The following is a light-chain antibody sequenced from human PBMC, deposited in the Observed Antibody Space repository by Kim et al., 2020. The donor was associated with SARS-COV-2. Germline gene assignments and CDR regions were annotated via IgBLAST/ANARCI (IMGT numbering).Light chain of an antibody. J-gene: IGKJ2*01. CDR3: QKYDSAPQT. CDR2: AAS. V-gene: IGKV1-27*01. CDR1: QGVGTS. Sequence: ASVGDRVTITCRASQGVGTSLAWYQQKPGKVPKLLIYAASNLHSGVPSRFSGSGSGTDFTLTIDTLQPEDFATYYCQKYDSAPQTFGPGTKLEIK.